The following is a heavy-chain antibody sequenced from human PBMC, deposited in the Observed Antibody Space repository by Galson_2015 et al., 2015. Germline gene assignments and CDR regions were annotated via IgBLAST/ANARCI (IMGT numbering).Heavy chain of an antibody. CDR1: GYTFTSYD. J-gene: IGHJ4*02. V-gene: IGHV1-8*01. Sequence: SVKVSCKASGYTFTSYDINWVRQATGQGLEWMGWMNPNTGNTGYAQNFQGRVTMTRNTSISTAYMELSSLRSDDTAVYYCARGSGCNYGYGKVADYWGQGTLVTVSS. D-gene: IGHD5-18*01. CDR3: ARGSGCNYGYGKVADY. CDR2: MNPNTGNT.